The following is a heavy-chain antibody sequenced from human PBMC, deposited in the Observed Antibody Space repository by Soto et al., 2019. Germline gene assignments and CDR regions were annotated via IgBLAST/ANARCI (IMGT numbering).Heavy chain of an antibody. J-gene: IGHJ5*02. D-gene: IGHD3-22*01. Sequence: SVKVSCKTSGGTFGSYAISWVRQAPGQGLEWMGGIIPIFSTPNYAQKFQGRVTITADESTSTAYMELSSLRSEDTAVYYCARPIQYYFDTSAQSAWFEPRGQGTLVTVSS. CDR3: ARPIQYYFDTSAQSAWFEP. V-gene: IGHV1-69*13. CDR2: IIPIFSTP. CDR1: GGTFGSYA.